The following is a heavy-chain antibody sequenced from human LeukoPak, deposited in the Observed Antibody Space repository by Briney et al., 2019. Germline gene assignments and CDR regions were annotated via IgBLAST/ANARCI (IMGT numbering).Heavy chain of an antibody. CDR3: AREWEGYSSSWYLGYAFDI. Sequence: SETLSLTCTVSGGSISSYYRSWIRQPPGKGLEWIGYIYYSGSTNYNPSLKSRVTISVDTSKNQFSLKLSSVTAADTAVYYCAREWEGYSSSWYLGYAFDIWGQGTMVTVSS. CDR1: GGSISSYY. CDR2: IYYSGST. D-gene: IGHD6-13*01. V-gene: IGHV4-59*01. J-gene: IGHJ3*02.